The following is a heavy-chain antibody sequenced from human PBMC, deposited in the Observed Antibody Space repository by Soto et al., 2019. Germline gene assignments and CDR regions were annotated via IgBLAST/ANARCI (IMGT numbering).Heavy chain of an antibody. V-gene: IGHV1-2*02. CDR2: INPTSGGT. CDR3: ARTAMISGYYYAMDV. D-gene: IGHD3-16*01. J-gene: IGHJ6*02. CDR1: GYMFTAYF. Sequence: ASVKVSCKASGYMFTAYFIHWVRQAPGQGLEWMGWINPTSGGTKCAEKFKDRVTLTRDTSITTASMEMTSLRSDDAAIYYCARTAMISGYYYAMDVWGQGTTVTVSS.